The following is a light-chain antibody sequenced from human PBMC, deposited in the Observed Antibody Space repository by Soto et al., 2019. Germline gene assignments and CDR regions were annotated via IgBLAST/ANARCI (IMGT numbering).Light chain of an antibody. J-gene: IGKJ5*01. Sequence: EIVMTQSPASLSVSPGESVTLSLRASQSVAGNLAWYQQTPGQAPRLLIYGTSTRATGVPARFSGSGSGTDFTLTISSLQAADFAVYHCQHYNNWPITFGQGTRLEIK. V-gene: IGKV3-15*01. CDR1: QSVAGN. CDR2: GTS. CDR3: QHYNNWPIT.